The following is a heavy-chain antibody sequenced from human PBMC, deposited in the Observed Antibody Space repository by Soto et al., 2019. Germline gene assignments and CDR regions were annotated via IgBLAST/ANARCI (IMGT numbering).Heavy chain of an antibody. CDR2: ISAYNGNT. D-gene: IGHD6-19*01. V-gene: IGHV1-18*01. Sequence: QVQLVQSGAEVKKPGASVKVSCKASGYTFTSYGISWVRQAPGQGLEWMGWISAYNGNTNYAQKLQGRVTMTTDTSTSTADMELRSLSSDDTAVYYCSACIAVAGTRYCDYWGQGTLVTVSS. J-gene: IGHJ4*02. CDR3: SACIAVAGTRYCDY. CDR1: GYTFTSYG.